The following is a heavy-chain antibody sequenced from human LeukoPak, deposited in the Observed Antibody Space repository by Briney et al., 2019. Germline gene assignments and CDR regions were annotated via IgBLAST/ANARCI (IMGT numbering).Heavy chain of an antibody. CDR3: AKDALRSHGWYFFDH. CDR1: GFTFSSYA. V-gene: IGHV3-23*01. Sequence: GGSLRLSCAASGFTFSSYAMSWVRQAPGKGLEWVSVISDSGDITYYADSVKGRFTISRDNSKHTLYLHMNSLRAEDTALYYCAKDALRSHGWYFFDHWGQGTLVTVSS. D-gene: IGHD6-19*01. CDR2: ISDSGDIT. J-gene: IGHJ4*02.